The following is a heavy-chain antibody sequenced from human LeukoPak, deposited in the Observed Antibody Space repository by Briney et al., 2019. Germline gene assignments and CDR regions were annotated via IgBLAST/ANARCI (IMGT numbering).Heavy chain of an antibody. CDR1: GYTFTSYD. Sequence: GASVKVSCKASGYTFTSYDINWVRQATGQGLEWMGWMNPNSGNTGYAQKFQGRVTITRNTSISTAYMELSSLRSEDTAVYYCARGLDYYDSSGYYFDYWGQGTLLTVSS. V-gene: IGHV1-8*03. D-gene: IGHD3-22*01. CDR3: ARGLDYYDSSGYYFDY. J-gene: IGHJ4*02. CDR2: MNPNSGNT.